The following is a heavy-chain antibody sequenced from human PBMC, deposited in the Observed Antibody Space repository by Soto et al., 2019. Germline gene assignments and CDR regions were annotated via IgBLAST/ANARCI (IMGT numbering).Heavy chain of an antibody. V-gene: IGHV1-69*13. D-gene: IGHD4-4*01. Sequence: SVKVSCKASGGTFSNYPIAWVRQAPGQGLEWMGAIIPIFGTIIYAQKLQGRVTITADESASTAYMELSSLTSADTALYYCARPRTVATTKGYDYWGQGTLVTVSS. CDR3: ARPRTVATTKGYDY. CDR1: GGTFSNYP. J-gene: IGHJ4*02. CDR2: IIPIFGTI.